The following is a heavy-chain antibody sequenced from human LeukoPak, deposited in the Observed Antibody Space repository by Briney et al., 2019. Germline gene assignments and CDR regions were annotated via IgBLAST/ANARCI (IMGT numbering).Heavy chain of an antibody. CDR3: AKKGPTMIPGNYFDY. D-gene: IGHD3-22*01. CDR1: GFTFSSYA. V-gene: IGHV3-23*01. CDR2: IRGSGGDT. Sequence: PGGSLRLSCAASGFTFSSYAMSWVRQAPGQGLEWVSTIRGSGGDTYYADSVKGRFTISRDNSKNTLHPQMNSLRAEDTAVYYCAKKGPTMIPGNYFDYWGQGTLVTVSS. J-gene: IGHJ4*02.